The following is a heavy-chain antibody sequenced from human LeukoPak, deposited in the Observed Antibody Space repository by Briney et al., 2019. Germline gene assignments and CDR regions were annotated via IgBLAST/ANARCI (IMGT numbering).Heavy chain of an antibody. Sequence: GESLKISCKGLGYSFSSYWNAWVRQRPGKGLEWMGIIYPGGSETKYDPSFQGQVTISADSSTSTAYLQWSSLRASDTAMYYCARASRDGYNQNFDHWGQGTLVTVSS. V-gene: IGHV5-51*01. CDR2: IYPGGSET. CDR1: GYSFSSYW. CDR3: ARASRDGYNQNFDH. D-gene: IGHD5-24*01. J-gene: IGHJ4*02.